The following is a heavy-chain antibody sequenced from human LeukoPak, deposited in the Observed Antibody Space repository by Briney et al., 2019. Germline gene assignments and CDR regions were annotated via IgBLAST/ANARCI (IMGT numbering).Heavy chain of an antibody. V-gene: IGHV3-74*01. CDR3: ARDWAGGDY. CDR2: INSDGSSI. D-gene: IGHD3-16*01. CDR1: GFTFSSYW. Sequence: GGSLRLSCAASGFTFSSYWMHWVRQGPGMGLVWVSRINSDGSSIYYADSVKGRFTISRDNAKNTLYLQMNSLRAEDTAVYYCARDWAGGDYWGQGTLVTVSS. J-gene: IGHJ4*02.